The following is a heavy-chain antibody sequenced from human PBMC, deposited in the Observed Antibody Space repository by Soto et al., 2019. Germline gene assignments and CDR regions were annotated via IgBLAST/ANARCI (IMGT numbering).Heavy chain of an antibody. CDR3: ARDAGGEYYYYMDV. V-gene: IGHV1-2*04. D-gene: IGHD3-16*01. Sequence: GASVKVSCKASGYTFTGYYMHWVRQAPGQGLEWMGWINPNSGGTNYAQKFQGWVTMTRDTSISTAYMELSRLRSDDTAVYYRARDAGGEYYYYMDVWGKGTTVTVSS. J-gene: IGHJ6*03. CDR1: GYTFTGYY. CDR2: INPNSGGT.